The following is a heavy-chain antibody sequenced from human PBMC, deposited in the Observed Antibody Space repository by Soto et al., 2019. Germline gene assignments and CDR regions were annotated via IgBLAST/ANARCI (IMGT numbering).Heavy chain of an antibody. CDR1: GFTFSSYG. CDR2: IWYDGSNK. CDR3: ARDPIAARIPLERGDAFDI. J-gene: IGHJ3*02. V-gene: IGHV3-33*01. Sequence: HPGGSLRLSCAASGFTFSSYGMHWVRQAPGKGLEWVAVIWYDGSNKYYADSVKGRFTISRDNSKNTLYLQMNSLRAEDTAVYYCARDPIAARIPLERGDAFDIWGQGTMVTVSS. D-gene: IGHD6-6*01.